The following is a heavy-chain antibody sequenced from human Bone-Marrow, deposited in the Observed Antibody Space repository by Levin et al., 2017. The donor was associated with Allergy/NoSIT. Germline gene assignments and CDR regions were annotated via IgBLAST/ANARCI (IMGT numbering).Heavy chain of an antibody. CDR3: AREGDSSSWSPFDY. Sequence: SETLSLTCTVSGGSISSYYWSWIRQPAGKGLEWIGRIYSSGSTNYNPTLKSRVTMSVDTSKNQFSLKLSSVTAADTAVYYCAREGDSSSWSPFDYWGQGTLVTVSS. J-gene: IGHJ4*02. D-gene: IGHD6-13*01. CDR1: GGSISSYY. V-gene: IGHV4-4*07. CDR2: IYSSGST.